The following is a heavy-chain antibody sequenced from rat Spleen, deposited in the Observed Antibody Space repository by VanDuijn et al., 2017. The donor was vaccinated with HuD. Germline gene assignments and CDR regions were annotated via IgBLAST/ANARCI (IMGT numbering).Heavy chain of an antibody. J-gene: IGHJ2*01. D-gene: IGHD1-4*01. CDR1: GFTFSDYY. V-gene: IGHV5-20*01. Sequence: EVQLVESGGGLVQPGRSLKLSCVASGFTFSDYYMAWVRQAPKKGLEWVASISNTGDTFYPDSVKGRFSISRDDAKSTIYLYMNSLRSEDTATYYCSPLPGYNLDYWGQGVMVTASS. CDR2: ISNTGDT. CDR3: SPLPGYNLDY.